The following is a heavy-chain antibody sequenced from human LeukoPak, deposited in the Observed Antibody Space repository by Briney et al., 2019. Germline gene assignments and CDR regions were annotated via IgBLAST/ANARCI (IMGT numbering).Heavy chain of an antibody. V-gene: IGHV5-51*01. CDR3: ATYSSNWYYFDY. Sequence: GESLKISCKGSGYSFTSYWIGWVRQMPGKGLEWMGIIYPGDSDTRYSPSFQGQVTFSADESINTAYLHWSSLKASDTAMYYCATYSSNWYYFDYWGQGTLVTVSS. CDR2: IYPGDSDT. D-gene: IGHD6-13*01. J-gene: IGHJ4*02. CDR1: GYSFTSYW.